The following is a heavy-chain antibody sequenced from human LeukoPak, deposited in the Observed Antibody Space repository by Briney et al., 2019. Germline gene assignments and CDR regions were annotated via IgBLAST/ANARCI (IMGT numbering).Heavy chain of an antibody. CDR1: GGSISSYY. CDR2: IYYSGST. J-gene: IGHJ4*02. Sequence: MSSETLSLTCTVSGGSISSYYWSWIRQSPGKGLEWIGYIYYSGSTNYNPSLKSRVTISVDTSKNQFSLKLSSVTAAATAVYYGASLRCIGSFFTKWGRGTRVSVPS. D-gene: IGHD1-26*01. CDR3: ASLRCIGSFFTK. V-gene: IGHV4-59*08.